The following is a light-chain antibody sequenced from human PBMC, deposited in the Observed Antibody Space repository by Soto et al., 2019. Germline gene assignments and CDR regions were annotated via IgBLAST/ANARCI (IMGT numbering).Light chain of an antibody. Sequence: DIQMTQSPSTLSASVGDRVVTTCRASRSINGWLAWYQQKPGKAPTLLISDASNLESGVPSRFSDSGYGKEFTLKIDSLQPEDFATYLGQHYSHYPSSFGQGTKLEMK. CDR2: DAS. CDR3: QHYSHYPSS. V-gene: IGKV1-5*01. J-gene: IGKJ2*01. CDR1: RSINGW.